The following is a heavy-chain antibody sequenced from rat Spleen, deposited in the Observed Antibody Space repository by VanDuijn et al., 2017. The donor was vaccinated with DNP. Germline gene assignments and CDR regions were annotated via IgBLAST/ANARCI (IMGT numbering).Heavy chain of an antibody. J-gene: IGHJ2*01. D-gene: IGHD1-1*01. CDR1: GYSITSSYR. CDR2: VNSAGTT. CDR3: ARAANYFSDMFYWYFDF. Sequence: EVQLQESGPGLVKTSQSLSLTCSVTGYSITSSYRWNWIRKFPGNKLEWMGSVNSAGTTNYNPPLKSRISITRDTSKNQLFLQLNSVTTEDTATYYCARAANYFSDMFYWYFDFWGQGVLVTVSS. V-gene: IGHV3-3*01.